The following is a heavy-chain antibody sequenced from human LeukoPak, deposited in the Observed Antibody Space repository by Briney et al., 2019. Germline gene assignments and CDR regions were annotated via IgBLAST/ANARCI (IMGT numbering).Heavy chain of an antibody. Sequence: GRSLRLTCAASGFIFSRYGMHWVRQAPGKGLEWVAVISYDGSNKYYADSVKGRFTISRDNSKNTLYLQMNSLRAEDTAVYYCARAPSYSSGWYNWFDPWGQGTLVTVSS. J-gene: IGHJ5*02. V-gene: IGHV3-30*19. CDR2: ISYDGSNK. D-gene: IGHD6-19*01. CDR1: GFIFSRYG. CDR3: ARAPSYSSGWYNWFDP.